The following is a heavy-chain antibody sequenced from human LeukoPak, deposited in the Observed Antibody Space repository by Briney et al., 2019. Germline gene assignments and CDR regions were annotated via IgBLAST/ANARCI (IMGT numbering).Heavy chain of an antibody. J-gene: IGHJ4*02. Sequence: PGGSLRLSCAASGFTFSSYEMNWVRQAPGQGLEWVSYISSSGSTIYYADSVKGRFTISRDNAKNSLYLQMNSLRAEDTAVYYCARYIAAAGGRGFDYWGQGTLVTVSS. CDR2: ISSSGSTI. V-gene: IGHV3-48*03. D-gene: IGHD6-13*01. CDR3: ARYIAAAGGRGFDY. CDR1: GFTFSSYE.